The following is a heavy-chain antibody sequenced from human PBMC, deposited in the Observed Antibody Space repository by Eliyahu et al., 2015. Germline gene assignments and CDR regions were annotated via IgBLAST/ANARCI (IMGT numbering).Heavy chain of an antibody. Sequence: QLQLQESGPGLVKPSETLSITCTVSGDSTSSSTYYXGWIRQTPGKGLEWIGSIYYSGTTYYNPSLKSRVTISVDTSKNQFSLRLSSVTATDTAVYYCARHCKAGNTGNWFDPWGQGTLVTVSS. D-gene: IGHD1/OR15-1a*01. J-gene: IGHJ5*02. CDR3: ARHCKAGNTGNWFDP. CDR1: GDSTSSSTYY. CDR2: IYYSGTT. V-gene: IGHV4-39*01.